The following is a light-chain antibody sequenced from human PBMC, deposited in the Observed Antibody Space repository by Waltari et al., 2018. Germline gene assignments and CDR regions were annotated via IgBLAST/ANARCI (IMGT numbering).Light chain of an antibody. V-gene: IGLV2-14*03. Sequence: SALPQPASVSGSPGQSITIYCTGTSSAVGRYSYVSWYQQHPGKAPKLIIYDVSKRPSGVSNRFSGSTSGYTASLTISGLQSEDEADYYCCSYTTTDTYVFGSGTKVTVL. J-gene: IGLJ1*01. CDR2: DVS. CDR3: CSYTTTDTYV. CDR1: SSAVGRYSY.